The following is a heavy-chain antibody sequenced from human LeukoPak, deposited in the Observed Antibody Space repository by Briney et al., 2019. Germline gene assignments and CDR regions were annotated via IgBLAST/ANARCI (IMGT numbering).Heavy chain of an antibody. CDR1: GFTFTNYA. V-gene: IGHV3-23*01. D-gene: IGHD6-19*01. Sequence: GGSLRLSCAASGFTFTNYAMHWVRQAPGKGLEWVSAISGSGGSTYYADSVKGRFTISRDNSKNTLYLQMNSLRAEDTAVYYCAKGAYSSGPNWFDPWGQGTLVTVSS. J-gene: IGHJ5*02. CDR3: AKGAYSSGPNWFDP. CDR2: ISGSGGST.